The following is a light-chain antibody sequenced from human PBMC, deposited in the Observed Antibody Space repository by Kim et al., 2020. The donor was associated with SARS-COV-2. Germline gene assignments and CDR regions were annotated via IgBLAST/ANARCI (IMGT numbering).Light chain of an antibody. V-gene: IGLV2-14*01. CDR3: SSYTSSSIS. CDR1: SSDVGGYNY. Sequence: QSALTQPASVSGSPGQSITISCTGTSSDVGGYNYVSWYQQHPGKAPKLMIYDVSKRPSGVSNRFSGSKSGNTASLPISGLQAEDEADYYCSSYTSSSISFGGGTQLTVL. CDR2: DVS. J-gene: IGLJ2*01.